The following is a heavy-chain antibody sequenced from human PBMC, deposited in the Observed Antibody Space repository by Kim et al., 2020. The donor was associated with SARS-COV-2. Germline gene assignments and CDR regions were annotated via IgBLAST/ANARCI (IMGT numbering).Heavy chain of an antibody. D-gene: IGHD5-12*01. CDR3: AGRWEGWLQLFDY. CDR1: GFTFSSYS. Sequence: GGSLRLSCAASGFTFSSYSMNWVRQAPGKGLEWVSSISSSSSYIYYADSVKGRFTISRDNAKNSLYLQMNSLRAEDTAVYYCAGRWEGWLQLFDYWGQGTLVTVSS. V-gene: IGHV3-21*01. J-gene: IGHJ4*02. CDR2: ISSSSSYI.